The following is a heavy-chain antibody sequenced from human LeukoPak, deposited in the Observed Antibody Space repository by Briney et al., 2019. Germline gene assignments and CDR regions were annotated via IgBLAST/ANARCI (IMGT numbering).Heavy chain of an antibody. Sequence: GGSLRLSCAASGFTFSSYSMNWVRQAPGNGLEWVSSVSSSSSYIYYADSVKGRFTISRVNAKNSLYLQMNSLRAEDTAVYYCARGGSGSYLALTRYWGQETLVTVSS. D-gene: IGHD1-26*01. CDR1: GFTFSSYS. CDR2: VSSSSSYI. J-gene: IGHJ4*02. V-gene: IGHV3-21*01. CDR3: ARGGSGSYLALTRY.